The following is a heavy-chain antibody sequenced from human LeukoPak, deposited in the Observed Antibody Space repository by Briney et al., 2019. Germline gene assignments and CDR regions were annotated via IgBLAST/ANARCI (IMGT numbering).Heavy chain of an antibody. Sequence: SETLSLTCTVSDGSISSYYWSWIRQPAGKGLEWIGRIYTSGSTNYNPSLKSRVTMSVDTSKNQFSLKLSSVTAADTAVYYCARDPGIGYCSGGSCYSSLNNWFDPWGQGTLVTVSS. V-gene: IGHV4-4*07. CDR2: IYTSGST. D-gene: IGHD2-15*01. J-gene: IGHJ5*02. CDR1: DGSISSYY. CDR3: ARDPGIGYCSGGSCYSSLNNWFDP.